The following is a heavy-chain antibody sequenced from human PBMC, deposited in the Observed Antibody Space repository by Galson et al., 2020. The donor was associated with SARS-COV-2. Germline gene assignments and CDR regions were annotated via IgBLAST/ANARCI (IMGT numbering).Heavy chain of an antibody. CDR2: ISWNSGSI. CDR3: AKSQEVVVPAAMDY. Sequence: GGSLRLSCAASGFTFDDFAMHWVRQAPGKGLEWVSGISWNSGSIGYADSVKGRFTISRDNAKNSLYLQMHSLRAEDTALYYCAKSQEVVVPAAMDYWGQGTLVTVSS. V-gene: IGHV3-9*01. J-gene: IGHJ4*02. CDR1: GFTFDDFA. D-gene: IGHD2-2*01.